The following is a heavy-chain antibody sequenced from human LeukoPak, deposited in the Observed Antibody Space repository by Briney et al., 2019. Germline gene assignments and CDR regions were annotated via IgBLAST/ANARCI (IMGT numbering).Heavy chain of an antibody. CDR2: INHSGST. V-gene: IGHV4-34*01. D-gene: IGHD2-2*02. CDR1: GGSFSGYY. Sequence: SETLSLTCAVYGGSFSGYYWSWIRQPPGKGLEWIGEINHSGSTNYNPSLKSRVTISVDTSKNQFSLKLSSVTAADTAVYYCARHLGFCSSTGCNSWFDPWGQGTLVTVSS. CDR3: ARHLGFCSSTGCNSWFDP. J-gene: IGHJ5*02.